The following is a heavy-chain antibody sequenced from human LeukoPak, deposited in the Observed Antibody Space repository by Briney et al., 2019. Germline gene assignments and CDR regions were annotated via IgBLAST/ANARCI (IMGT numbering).Heavy chain of an antibody. V-gene: IGHV3-66*01. CDR3: AGRRKEAAAYDH. CDR2: LHSDGNK. CDR1: GFTVSTNY. Sequence: PGGSMRLTCAASGFTVSTNYMSWVRLAPGKGLEWVSLLHSDGNKYYAESVKGRFTISTDNSKNTLYLQMNGLRVEDTAVYYCAGRRKEAAAYDHWGQGTLVTVSS. D-gene: IGHD6-13*01. J-gene: IGHJ4*02.